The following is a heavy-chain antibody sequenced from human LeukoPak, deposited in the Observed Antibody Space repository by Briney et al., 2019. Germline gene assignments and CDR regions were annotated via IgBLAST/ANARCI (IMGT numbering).Heavy chain of an antibody. D-gene: IGHD2-15*01. CDR3: GNQCSGGICPEN. CDR2: IGQDGSVK. Sequence: PGGSLRLSCAASGFRFTSYWMTWVRQAPGKGLEWVGNIGQDGSVKNYADSVKDRFTISRDNAKNSVFLQMNSLRAEDTAFYYCGNQCSGGICPENWGRGTLVTVSS. CDR1: GFRFTSYW. V-gene: IGHV3-7*01. J-gene: IGHJ4*02.